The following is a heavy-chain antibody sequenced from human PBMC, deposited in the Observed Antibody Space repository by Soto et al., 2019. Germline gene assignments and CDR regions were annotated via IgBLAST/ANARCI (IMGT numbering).Heavy chain of an antibody. CDR1: GYTFTSYY. D-gene: IGHD3-3*01. V-gene: IGHV1-46*01. CDR3: ARPGIFGVVPKGSPYYYYGMDV. CDR2: INPSGGST. Sequence: ASVKVSCKASGYTFTSYYMHWVRQAPGQGLEWMGIINPSGGSTSYAQKFQGRVTMTRDTSTSTVYMELSSLRSEDTAVYCCARPGIFGVVPKGSPYYYYGMDVWGQGTTVTVSS. J-gene: IGHJ6*02.